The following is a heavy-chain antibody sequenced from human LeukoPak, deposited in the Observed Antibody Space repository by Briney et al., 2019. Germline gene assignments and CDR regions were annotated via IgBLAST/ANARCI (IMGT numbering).Heavy chain of an antibody. CDR1: GFIFTTYW. Sequence: HPGGSLRLSCAASGFIFTTYWMSWVRQAPGKGLEWVAHINIDGNEKFYVDSVRGRFTISRDNAENSLLLQMNNLRDEDTAVYYCARGGYSSSWYCDYWGQGTLVTVSS. V-gene: IGHV3-7*01. J-gene: IGHJ4*02. CDR3: ARGGYSSSWYCDY. CDR2: INIDGNEK. D-gene: IGHD6-13*01.